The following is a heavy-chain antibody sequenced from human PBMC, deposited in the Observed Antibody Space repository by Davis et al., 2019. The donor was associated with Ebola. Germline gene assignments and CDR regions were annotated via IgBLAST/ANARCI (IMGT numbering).Heavy chain of an antibody. D-gene: IGHD1-1*01. CDR2: IYYSGST. V-gene: IGHV4-39*07. CDR3: AREEHYFDY. J-gene: IGHJ4*02. Sequence: PSETLSLTCTVSGGSISSSSYYWGWIRQPPGKGLEWIGSIYYSGSTYYNPSLKSRVTISVDTSKNQFSLKLSSVTAADTAVYYCAREEHYFDYWGQGTLVTVSS. CDR1: GGSISSSSYY.